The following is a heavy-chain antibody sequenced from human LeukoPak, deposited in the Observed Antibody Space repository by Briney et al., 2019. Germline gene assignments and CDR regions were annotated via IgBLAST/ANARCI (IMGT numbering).Heavy chain of an antibody. CDR3: ARSQGDYYGMDV. CDR2: VYYSGST. Sequence: PSETLSLTCTVSGGSISGYYWTWIRGPPGKGLEGIGYVYYSGSTNYNPSLKSRVTISVDTSKNHFSLKLTSVTAADTAVYYCARSQGDYYGMDVWGQGTTVTVSS. V-gene: IGHV4-59*01. CDR1: GGSISGYY. D-gene: IGHD1-26*01. J-gene: IGHJ6*02.